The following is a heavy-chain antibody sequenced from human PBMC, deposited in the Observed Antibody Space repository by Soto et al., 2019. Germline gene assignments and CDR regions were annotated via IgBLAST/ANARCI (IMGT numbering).Heavy chain of an antibody. Sequence: TRALTNTVSGGSISNYYCNCIRQSPGKGLEWIGYIYSSGSTHYNPSLQNRVTISIDTSKNQVSLKVNSVTAADTAVYYCARDHPHSYGVYYFDYWGQGTPVTVS. CDR1: GGSISNYY. D-gene: IGHD5-18*01. CDR2: IYSSGST. CDR3: ARDHPHSYGVYYFDY. V-gene: IGHV4-59*01. J-gene: IGHJ4*02.